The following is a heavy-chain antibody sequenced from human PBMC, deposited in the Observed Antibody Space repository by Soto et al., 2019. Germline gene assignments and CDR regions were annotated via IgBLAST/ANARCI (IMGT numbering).Heavy chain of an antibody. Sequence: SLTLSLPCAISGDSVSSNTAAWNWIRSSPSRGLEWLGRTYYRSNWRHDYAVSVKSRITVNPDTSKNHFSLQLNSVTPDCTAVYYCARGVAGSGFGLWGQGTLVTVSS. J-gene: IGHJ4*02. CDR2: TYYRSNWRH. CDR3: ARGVAGSGFGL. D-gene: IGHD6-19*01. V-gene: IGHV6-1*01. CDR1: GDSVSSNTAA.